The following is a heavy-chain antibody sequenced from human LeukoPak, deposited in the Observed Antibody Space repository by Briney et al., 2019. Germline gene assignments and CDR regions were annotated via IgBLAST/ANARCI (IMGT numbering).Heavy chain of an antibody. V-gene: IGHV4-59*01. J-gene: IGHJ6*03. Sequence: SETLSLTCTVPGGSISGYYWSWIRQPPGKGLEWIGYIYYSGSTNYNPSLKSRVTISVDTSKNQFSLKLSSVTAADTAVYYCARGWGGSYYYYYYMDVWGKGTTVTISS. CDR2: IYYSGST. CDR1: GGSISGYY. CDR3: ARGWGGSYYYYYYMDV. D-gene: IGHD1-26*01.